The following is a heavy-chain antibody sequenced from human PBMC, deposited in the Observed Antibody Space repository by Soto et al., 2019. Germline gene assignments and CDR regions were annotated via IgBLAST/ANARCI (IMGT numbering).Heavy chain of an antibody. D-gene: IGHD1-26*01. J-gene: IGHJ4*02. CDR2: ISGSGGST. CDR3: AKDKSFRSHSGRSPFDY. Sequence: PGGSLRLSCAASGFTFSSYAMSWVRQAPGKGLEWVSAISGSGGSTYYADSVKGRFTISRDNSKNTLYLQMNSLRAEDTAVYYCAKDKSFRSHSGRSPFDYWGQGTLVTVSS. CDR1: GFTFSSYA. V-gene: IGHV3-23*01.